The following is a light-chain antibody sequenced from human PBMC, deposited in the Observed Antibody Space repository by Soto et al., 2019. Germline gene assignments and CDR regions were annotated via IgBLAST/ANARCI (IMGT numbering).Light chain of an antibody. J-gene: IGLJ2*01. Sequence: QSALTQPASVSGSPGQSITISCTGTSSDVGAYNYVSWYQQHPGKAPKLMIYDVSNRPSGVSNRFSGSKSGNAASLTISGLQAEGEADYYCSSYTSSTPVVFGGGTKLTVL. CDR2: DVS. CDR1: SSDVGAYNY. V-gene: IGLV2-14*01. CDR3: SSYTSSTPVV.